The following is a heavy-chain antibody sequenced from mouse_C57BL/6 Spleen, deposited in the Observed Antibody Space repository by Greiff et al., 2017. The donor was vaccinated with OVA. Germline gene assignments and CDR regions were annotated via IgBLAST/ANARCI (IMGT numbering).Heavy chain of an antibody. V-gene: IGHV1-52*01. CDR3: ARTVVATDYYAMDY. CDR2: IDPSDSET. Sequence: QVQLQQPGAELVRPGSSVKLSCKASGYTFTSYWMHWVKQKPIQGLEWIGNIDPSDSETHYNQKFKDKATLTVDKSSSTAYMQLSSLTSEDSAVYYCARTVVATDYYAMDYWGQGTSVTVSS. D-gene: IGHD1-1*01. CDR1: GYTFTSYW. J-gene: IGHJ4*01.